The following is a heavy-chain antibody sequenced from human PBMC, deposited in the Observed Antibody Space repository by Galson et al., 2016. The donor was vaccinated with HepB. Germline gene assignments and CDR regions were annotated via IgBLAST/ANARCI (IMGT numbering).Heavy chain of an antibody. CDR3: GREVSSAVEF. V-gene: IGHV4-39*02. Sequence: ATLSLTCTVSGGSITSNTYHWGWIRQPPVKCLEWIARIFYSGTSSQRPSLRSRVTISVDTSNNQFSLTLRSVTAADTAVSSGGREVSSAVEFWGQGTLVTVSS. CDR2: IFYSGTS. D-gene: IGHD6-6*01. CDR1: GGSITSNTYH. J-gene: IGHJ4*02.